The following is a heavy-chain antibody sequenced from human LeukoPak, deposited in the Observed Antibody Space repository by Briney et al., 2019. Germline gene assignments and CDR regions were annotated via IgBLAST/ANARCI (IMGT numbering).Heavy chain of an antibody. CDR3: AREARGTFIK. D-gene: IGHD3-16*01. V-gene: IGHV4-59*01. CDR1: RGSISSDS. J-gene: IGHJ4*02. CDR2: IHFGGST. Sequence: SETLSLTCSVSRGSISSDSWTWIQQPPGKTLEWVGKIHFGGSTNYNPSLRGRVTISVDNSRKYFSLRLTSVTSADTAVYYCAREARGTFIKWGQGTLVSVSS.